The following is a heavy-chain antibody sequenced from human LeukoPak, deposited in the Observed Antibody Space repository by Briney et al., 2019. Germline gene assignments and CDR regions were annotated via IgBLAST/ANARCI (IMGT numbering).Heavy chain of an antibody. Sequence: GGSLRLSCAASGFTFSSYSMNWVRQAPGKGLEWVAFIRYDGSNKYYADSVKGRFTISRDNAKSSVYLDMNSLRADDTAVYYCVTDSGYNTFDIWGQGTMVTVSS. CDR1: GFTFSSYS. D-gene: IGHD5-12*01. V-gene: IGHV3-30*02. CDR3: VTDSGYNTFDI. CDR2: IRYDGSNK. J-gene: IGHJ3*02.